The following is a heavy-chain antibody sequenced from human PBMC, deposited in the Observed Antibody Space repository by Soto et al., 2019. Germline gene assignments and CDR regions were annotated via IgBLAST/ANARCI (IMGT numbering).Heavy chain of an antibody. Sequence: SESLCLTCTVSGGSILNGGHYWTWIRQHPGKGLEWIGRIFFSGNTHYNPALKSRLTFSLATAKNQFSLKLPSVTAADTAIYSCVRVTYGGMRDFGGEGTLVT. CDR1: GGSILNGGHY. D-gene: IGHD2-8*01. CDR2: IFFSGNT. V-gene: IGHV4-31*03. CDR3: VRVTYGGMRDF. J-gene: IGHJ4*02.